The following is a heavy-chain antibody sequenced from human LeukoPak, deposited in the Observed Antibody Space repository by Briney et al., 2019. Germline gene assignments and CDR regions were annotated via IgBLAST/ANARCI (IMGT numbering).Heavy chain of an antibody. CDR1: GFTFSDSY. D-gene: IGHD4-11*01. CDR3: AKGNSNYEYYYYYMDV. J-gene: IGHJ6*03. CDR2: ISSSGSTI. V-gene: IGHV3-11*01. Sequence: PGGSLRLSCAASGFTFSDSYMTWMRQAPGKGLESVSYISSSGSTIYYADSVKGRFTISRDNAKNSLYLQMNSLRAEDTAVYYCAKGNSNYEYYYYYMDVWGKGTTVTVSS.